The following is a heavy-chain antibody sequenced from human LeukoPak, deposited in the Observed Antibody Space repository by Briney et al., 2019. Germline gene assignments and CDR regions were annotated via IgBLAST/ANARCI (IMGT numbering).Heavy chain of an antibody. CDR1: GGTFSSYG. V-gene: IGHV1-69*13. J-gene: IGHJ6*03. Sequence: GASVKVSCKASGGTFSSYGFSWVRQAPGQGLEWMGGIIPLFGTANYAQKIQGRVTITADESTSTVYMELSSLRSEDTAVYYCARGTVTRGNYYYYMDVWGKGTTVTVSS. CDR2: IIPLFGTA. D-gene: IGHD4-11*01. CDR3: ARGTVTRGNYYYYMDV.